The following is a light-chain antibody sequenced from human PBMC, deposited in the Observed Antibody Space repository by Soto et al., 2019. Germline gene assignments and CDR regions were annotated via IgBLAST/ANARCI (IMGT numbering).Light chain of an antibody. CDR3: SSHTSSNTRV. J-gene: IGLJ1*01. V-gene: IGLV2-14*01. CDR2: EVS. Sequence: QSVLTQPASVSGSPGQSITISCTGTSSDVGGYNYVSWYQQHPGKAPKLMIYEVSNRPSGVSYRFSGSKSGNTASLTISGLQAEGEADYYCSSHTSSNTRVFGTGTKVTVL. CDR1: SSDVGGYNY.